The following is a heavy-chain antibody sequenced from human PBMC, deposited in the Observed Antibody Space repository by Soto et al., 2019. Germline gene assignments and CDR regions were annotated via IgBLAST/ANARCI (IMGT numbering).Heavy chain of an antibody. CDR1: GFSVSSKY. CDR3: ARVTVYDFWSGYLGYYMDV. D-gene: IGHD3-3*01. Sequence: PGGSLRLSCAASGFSVSSKYMSWVRQAPGKGLEWVSLIQSGGTTYYAGSVKGRFTISRDYSENTLFLQMNSLRAEDTAVYYCARVTVYDFWSGYLGYYMDVWGKGTTVTVSS. CDR2: IQSGGTT. V-gene: IGHV3-66*01. J-gene: IGHJ6*03.